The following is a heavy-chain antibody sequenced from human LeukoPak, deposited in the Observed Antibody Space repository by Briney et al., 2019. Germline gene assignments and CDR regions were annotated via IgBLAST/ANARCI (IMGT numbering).Heavy chain of an antibody. Sequence: GRSLRLSCAASGFTFSSYGMHWVRQAPGKGLEWVAVIWYDGSNKYYADSVKGRFTISRDNSKNTLYLQMNSLRAGDTAVYYCASSYYYGSGSYENDAFDIWGQGTMVTVSS. J-gene: IGHJ3*02. CDR2: IWYDGSNK. D-gene: IGHD3-10*01. CDR1: GFTFSSYG. V-gene: IGHV3-33*01. CDR3: ASSYYYGSGSYENDAFDI.